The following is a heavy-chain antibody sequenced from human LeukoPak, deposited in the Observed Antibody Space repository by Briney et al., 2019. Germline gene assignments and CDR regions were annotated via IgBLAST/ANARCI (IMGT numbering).Heavy chain of an antibody. V-gene: IGHV1-46*01. CDR2: ISPSGGST. J-gene: IGHJ4*02. CDR3: AGHQYGSGSYYVY. Sequence: ASVKVSCKAFGYTFTSNYMHWVRQAPGQGPEWMGVISPSGGSTTYAQKLQGRVTMTTDTSTSTAYMDLRSLRSDDTAVYYCAGHQYGSGSYYVYWGQGTLVTVSS. D-gene: IGHD3-10*01. CDR1: GYTFTSNY.